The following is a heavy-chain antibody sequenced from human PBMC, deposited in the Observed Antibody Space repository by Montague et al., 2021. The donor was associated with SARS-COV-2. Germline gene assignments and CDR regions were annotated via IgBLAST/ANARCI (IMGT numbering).Heavy chain of an antibody. V-gene: IGHV4-4*07. Sequence: SETLSLTCTVSGGSMSNNYWSWIRHPPGKGQELVGNSNNSGSTHYNPSXXIRVPLTRDTSKNQFTLKLTSVTAADTGLYFCAGGYLSVSMIVVVFTSASYYFDYWGQGAKVTVSS. CDR3: AGGYLSVSMIVVVFTSASYYFDY. J-gene: IGHJ4*02. CDR1: GGSMSNNY. D-gene: IGHD3-22*01. CDR2: SNNSGST.